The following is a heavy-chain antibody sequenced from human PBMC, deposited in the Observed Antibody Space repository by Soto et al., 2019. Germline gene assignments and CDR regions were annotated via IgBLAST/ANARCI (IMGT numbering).Heavy chain of an antibody. V-gene: IGHV3-21*01. CDR2: ISSSSSYI. CDR1: GFTFSSYS. D-gene: IGHD5-18*01. Sequence: EVQLVESGGGLVKPGGSLRLSCAASGFTFSSYSMNWVRQAPGKGLEWVSSISSSSSYIYYADSVKGRFTISRDNAKNSLYLQMNSLRAEDTSVYYCARDQPVYSYGYGLGYWGQRTLVTVSS. CDR3: ARDQPVYSYGYGLGY. J-gene: IGHJ4*02.